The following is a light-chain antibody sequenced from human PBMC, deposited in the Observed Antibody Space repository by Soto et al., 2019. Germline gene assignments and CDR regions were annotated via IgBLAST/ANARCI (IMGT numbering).Light chain of an antibody. J-gene: IGKJ1*01. V-gene: IGKV3-20*01. CDR3: QQYGSSPWR. CDR2: GAS. Sequence: EIVLTQSPGTLSLPPGERATLSCRASQSVSSSYLAWYQQKPGQAPRLLIYGASSRATGIPDRFSGSGSGTDFTLTMSRLEPEDCAVYYCQQYGSSPWRFGQGTKVEIK. CDR1: QSVSSSY.